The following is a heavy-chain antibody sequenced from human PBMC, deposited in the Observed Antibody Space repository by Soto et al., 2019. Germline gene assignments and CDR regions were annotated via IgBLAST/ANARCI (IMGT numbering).Heavy chain of an antibody. CDR1: GFTFSSYG. CDR3: AKDLRVAGTFDV. CDR2: VSYDGSNK. Sequence: QVQLVASGGGVVQPGRSLRLSCAASGFTFSSYGMHWVRQAPGKGLEWVAVVSYDGSNKYYADSVKGRFTISRDNSKNTLYLQMNSLRAEDTAVYYCAKDLRVAGTFDVWGQGTMVTVSS. J-gene: IGHJ3*01. V-gene: IGHV3-30*18. D-gene: IGHD6-19*01.